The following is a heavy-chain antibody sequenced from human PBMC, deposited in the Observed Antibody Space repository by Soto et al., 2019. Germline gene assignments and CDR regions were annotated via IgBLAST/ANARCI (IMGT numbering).Heavy chain of an antibody. Sequence: QVQLVESGGGVVQPGRSLRLSCAASGFTFSSYGMHWVRQAPGKGLEGVAVISYDGSNKYYADSVKGRFTISRDNSKNTLYLQMNSLRAEDTAVYYCAKERVVVTDTPDFDYWGQGTLVTVSS. CDR2: ISYDGSNK. CDR3: AKERVVVTDTPDFDY. V-gene: IGHV3-30*18. CDR1: GFTFSSYG. J-gene: IGHJ4*02. D-gene: IGHD2-21*02.